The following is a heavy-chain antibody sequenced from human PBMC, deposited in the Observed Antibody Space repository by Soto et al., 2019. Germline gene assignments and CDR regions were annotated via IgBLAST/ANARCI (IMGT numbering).Heavy chain of an antibody. D-gene: IGHD3-10*01. CDR3: ARGRGYYYGSGSYYPTTMGAPDY. J-gene: IGHJ4*02. CDR1: GYTFTSYD. Sequence: QVQLVQSGAEVKKPGASVKVSCKASGYTFTSYDINWVRQATGQGLEWMGWMNPNSGNTGYAQKFQGRVTMTRNTSISTAYMELSSLRSEDTAVYYCARGRGYYYGSGSYYPTTMGAPDYWGQGTLVTVSS. CDR2: MNPNSGNT. V-gene: IGHV1-8*01.